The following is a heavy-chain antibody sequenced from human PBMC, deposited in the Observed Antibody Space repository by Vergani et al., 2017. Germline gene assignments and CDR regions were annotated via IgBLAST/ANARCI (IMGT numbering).Heavy chain of an antibody. J-gene: IGHJ5*02. D-gene: IGHD4-17*01. CDR1: GYTFTNYA. V-gene: IGHV1-18*01. CDR2: ISAYNGNT. CDR3: ARLTVTMGHNWFDP. Sequence: QVQLVQSGSEVKKPGASVKVSCRASGYTFTNYALNWVRQAPGQGLEWMGWISAYNGNTNYAQKLQGRVTMTTDTSTSTAYMELRSLRSDDTAVYYCARLTVTMGHNWFDPWGQGTLVTVSS.